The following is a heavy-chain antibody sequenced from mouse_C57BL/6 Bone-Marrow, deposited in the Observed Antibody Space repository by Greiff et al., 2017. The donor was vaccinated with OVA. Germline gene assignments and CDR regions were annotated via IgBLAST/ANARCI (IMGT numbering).Heavy chain of an antibody. CDR3: ASYGHYYAMDY. V-gene: IGHV1-53*01. Sequence: VQLQQPGTELVKPGASVKLSCKASGYTFTSYWMHWVKQRPGQGLEWIGHINPRNGGTNYNEKFKSKATLTVDKSSSTAYMQLSSLTSEDSAVYYCASYGHYYAMDYWGQRASVTVSS. J-gene: IGHJ4*01. D-gene: IGHD1-2*01. CDR1: GYTFTSYW. CDR2: INPRNGGT.